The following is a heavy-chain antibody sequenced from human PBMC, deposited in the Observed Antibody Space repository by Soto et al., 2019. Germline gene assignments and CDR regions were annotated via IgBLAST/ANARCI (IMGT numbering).Heavy chain of an antibody. CDR1: GFSFNDHY. V-gene: IGHV3-72*01. D-gene: IGHD6-13*01. Sequence: GGPLSLSCALSGFSFNDHYMDWVRQAPGKGLGGVGRTRNYVYSYTKVYAPSLEGRFTISRDDSRDVLYLQMNGLKTEDTAIYYCVTSIPTSSWSGFESGGRGTLVTGSS. CDR2: TRNYVYSYTK. J-gene: IGHJ4*02. CDR3: VTSIPTSSWSGFES.